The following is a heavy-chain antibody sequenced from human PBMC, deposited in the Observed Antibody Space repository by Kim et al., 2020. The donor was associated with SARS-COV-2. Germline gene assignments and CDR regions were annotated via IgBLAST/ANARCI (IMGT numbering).Heavy chain of an antibody. CDR3: ARGGINAYSSLPKAINYFDY. Sequence: ASVKVSCKASGYTFTSYYMHWVRQAPGQGLEWMGIINPSGGSTSYAQKFQGRVTMTRDTSTSTVYMELSSLRSEDTAVYYCARGGINAYSSLPKAINYFDYWGQGTLVTVSS. D-gene: IGHD6-19*01. CDR2: INPSGGST. CDR1: GYTFTSYY. J-gene: IGHJ4*02. V-gene: IGHV1-46*01.